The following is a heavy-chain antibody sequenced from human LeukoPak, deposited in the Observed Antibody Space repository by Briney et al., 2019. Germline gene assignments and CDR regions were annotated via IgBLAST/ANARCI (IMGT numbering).Heavy chain of an antibody. CDR3: ARDGAEGDNSAFDI. CDR2: TRNKARGYTT. CDR1: GATLRGYH. Sequence: GGALRLSWADPGATLRGYHMDWVRRAPGKGLEWIGRTRNKARGYTTEYAASVKGRFTISRDDSKTSVYLQMNSLKTEDTAVYFCARDGAEGDNSAFDIWGHGTVVTVSS. D-gene: IGHD3-22*01. J-gene: IGHJ3*02. V-gene: IGHV3-72*01.